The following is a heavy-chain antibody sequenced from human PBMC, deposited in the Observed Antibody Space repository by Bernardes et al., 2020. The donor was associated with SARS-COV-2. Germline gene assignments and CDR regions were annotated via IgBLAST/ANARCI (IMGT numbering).Heavy chain of an antibody. CDR1: GFTFGDYA. D-gene: IGHD6-6*01. J-gene: IGHJ6*02. CDR3: TSPYSSSTGGYYYYYYGMDV. Sequence: GGSLRLSCTASGFTFGDYAMSWVRQAPGKGLEWVGFIRSKAYGGTTEYAASVKGRFTISRDDSKSIAYLQMNSLKTEDTAVYYCTSPYSSSTGGYYYYYYGMDVWGQGTTVTVSS. CDR2: IRSKAYGGTT. V-gene: IGHV3-49*04.